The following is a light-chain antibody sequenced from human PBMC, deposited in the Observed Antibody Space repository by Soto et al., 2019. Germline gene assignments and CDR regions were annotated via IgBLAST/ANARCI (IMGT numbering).Light chain of an antibody. V-gene: IGKV1-33*01. CDR1: QDIKNY. CDR2: DAS. Sequence: DIQMTQSPSSLSVSVGDRVTITCQASQDIKNYLNWYQQKPGKAPNLLIYDASNLKTGVPSRFSGSGSGTHFTFTISSLQPEDIATYYCQHYDHLPPLSFGGGTKVEIK. CDR3: QHYDHLPPLS. J-gene: IGKJ4*01.